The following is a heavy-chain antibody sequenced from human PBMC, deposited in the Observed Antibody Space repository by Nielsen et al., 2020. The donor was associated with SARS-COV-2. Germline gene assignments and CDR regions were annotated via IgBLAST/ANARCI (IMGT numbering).Heavy chain of an antibody. CDR2: ISSSSSTI. J-gene: IGHJ6*03. CDR3: ARLEALWYYMDV. Sequence: WIRQPPGKGLEWVSYISSSSSTIYYADSVKGRFTISRDNAKNSLYLQMNSLRAEDTAVYYCARLEALWYYMDVWGKGTTVTVSS. D-gene: IGHD2-21*01. V-gene: IGHV3-48*04.